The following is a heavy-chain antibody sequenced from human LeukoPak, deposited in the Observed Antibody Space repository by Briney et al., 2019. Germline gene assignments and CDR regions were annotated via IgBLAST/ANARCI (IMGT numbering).Heavy chain of an antibody. D-gene: IGHD2-2*01. CDR2: ISWDGGST. CDR1: GFTFDDYT. V-gene: IGHV3-43*01. CDR3: ARRGPAAQIDY. J-gene: IGHJ4*02. Sequence: GGSLRLSCAASGFTFDDYTMHWVRQAPGKGLEWVSLISWDGGSTYYADSVKGRFTISRDNAKNSLYLQMNSLRAEDTAVYYCARRGPAAQIDYWGQGTLVTVSS.